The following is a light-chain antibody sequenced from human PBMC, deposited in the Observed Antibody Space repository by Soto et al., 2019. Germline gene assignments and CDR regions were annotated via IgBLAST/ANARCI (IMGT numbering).Light chain of an antibody. V-gene: IGKV1-5*01. CDR2: DAS. CDR3: QQYNSCAPYS. J-gene: IGKJ2*03. Sequence: DIQMTQSPSTLSASVGDRVTITCRSSQSISFWLAWYQQKPGKAPKLLIYDASTLYSGVPSRFSGSRSGTEFTLTISSLQSDDFASYYCQQYNSCAPYSFGQGTKLEI. CDR1: QSISFW.